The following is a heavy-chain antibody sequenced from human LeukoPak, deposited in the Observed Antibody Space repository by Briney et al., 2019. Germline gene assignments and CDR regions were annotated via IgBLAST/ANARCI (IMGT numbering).Heavy chain of an antibody. CDR2: ISGSGDKT. CDR3: AKTNGYYDL. V-gene: IGHV3-23*01. CDR1: GITLSNYG. J-gene: IGHJ4*02. D-gene: IGHD3-22*01. Sequence: GGSLRLSCAVSGITLSNYGMSWVRQAPGKGLEWVSSISGSGDKTYYADSVKGRFTISRDNSKSTMYLQMNSLRAEDTAVYHCAKTNGYYDLWGQGTLVIVSS.